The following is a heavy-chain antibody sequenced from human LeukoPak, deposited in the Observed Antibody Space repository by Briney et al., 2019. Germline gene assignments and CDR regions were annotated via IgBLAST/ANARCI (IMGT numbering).Heavy chain of an antibody. Sequence: PGGSLRLSCAASGFAVSSDHMSWVRQAPEKGLEWVSVIYAGGSTYYADSVKGRFTISRDNFKNTLFLQMNSLRAEDTAVYYCARVWELSFDYWGQGALVTVSS. D-gene: IGHD1-26*01. J-gene: IGHJ4*02. CDR3: ARVWELSFDY. V-gene: IGHV3-53*01. CDR1: GFAVSSDH. CDR2: IYAGGST.